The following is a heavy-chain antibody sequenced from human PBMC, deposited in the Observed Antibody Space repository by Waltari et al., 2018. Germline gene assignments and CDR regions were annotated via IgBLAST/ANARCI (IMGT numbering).Heavy chain of an antibody. CDR2: INT. Sequence: EEQLVESGGGLVQPGDSLRLSCAASGFTFSSFWMTWVRQAPGKGPLWVSRINTTYADSVKGRFTIARDNARNTLYLQMNRLRAEDTAVYFCARVSRRTYRSPVPGRHYYYGMDVWGQGTTVTVSS. D-gene: IGHD1-1*01. J-gene: IGHJ6*02. CDR1: GFTFSSFW. CDR3: ARVSRRTYRSPVPGRHYYYGMDV. V-gene: IGHV3-74*03.